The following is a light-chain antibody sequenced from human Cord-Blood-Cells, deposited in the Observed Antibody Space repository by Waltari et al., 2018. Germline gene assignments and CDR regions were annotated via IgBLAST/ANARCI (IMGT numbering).Light chain of an antibody. CDR2: EGS. CDR1: RRDVGSYYL. V-gene: IGLV2-23*01. J-gene: IGLJ3*02. Sequence: QSALTQPASVSGSPGQSLTLPCTGTRRDVGSYYLVSWYQQHPGKAPKLMIYEGSKRPSGVSNRFSGSKSGNTASLTISGLQAEDEADYYCCSYAGSSNWVFGGGTKLTVL. CDR3: CSYAGSSNWV.